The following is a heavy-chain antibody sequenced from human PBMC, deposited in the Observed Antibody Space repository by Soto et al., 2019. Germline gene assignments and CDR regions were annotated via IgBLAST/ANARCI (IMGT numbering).Heavy chain of an antibody. CDR3: ARVRYCSDNSCYSWFDY. D-gene: IGHD2-15*01. CDR1: GFTFSNYW. J-gene: IGHJ4*02. V-gene: IGHV3-74*01. Sequence: EVELVESGGGLVQPGGSLRLSCVASGFTFSNYWMHWVHQAPGKGLEWVSRISSDGSSTTYADSVKGRFTISRDNAENSLHLQMNSLRAEDTAVYYCARVRYCSDNSCYSWFDYWGQGTLVTVSS. CDR2: ISSDGSST.